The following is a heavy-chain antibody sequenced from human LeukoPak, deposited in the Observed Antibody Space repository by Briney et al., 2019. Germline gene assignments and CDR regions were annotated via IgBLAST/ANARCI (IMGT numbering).Heavy chain of an antibody. CDR1: DGSISSYY. Sequence: SETLSLTCSVSDGSISSYYWSWIRQPAGKGLEWIGRIYASGGTDYNPSLKSRVTMSVDTSKNQFSLKLWSVTAADTAVYYCARESKSYDASGYYHDSWGQGTLVTVSS. CDR2: IYASGGT. V-gene: IGHV4-4*07. CDR3: ARESKSYDASGYYHDS. J-gene: IGHJ4*02. D-gene: IGHD3-22*01.